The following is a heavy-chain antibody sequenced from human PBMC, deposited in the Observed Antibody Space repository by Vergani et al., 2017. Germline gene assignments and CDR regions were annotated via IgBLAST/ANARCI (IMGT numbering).Heavy chain of an antibody. CDR1: GGSISSSNW. V-gene: IGHV4-4*03. J-gene: IGHJ4*02. CDR3: ARKGGYDEGDAFRIGYFDS. Sequence: QVQLQESGPGLVKPPGTLSLTCAVSGGSISSSNWWSWVRQPPGKGLEWIGEIYHSGSTNYNPSLKSRVTISVDKSKNQFSLKLSSVTAADTAVYYCARKGGYDEGDAFRIGYFDSWGPGILVTVSS. D-gene: IGHD3-22*01. CDR2: IYHSGST.